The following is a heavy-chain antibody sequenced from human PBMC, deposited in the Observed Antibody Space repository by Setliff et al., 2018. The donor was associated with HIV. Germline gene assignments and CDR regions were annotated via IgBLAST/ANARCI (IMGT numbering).Heavy chain of an antibody. Sequence: TSETLSLTCAVYGGSFSGYSWNWIRQPPGKGLEWIGEINYSGGTNYNPSLKSRVTISVDTSKNQLSLRLTSVTAADTAVYYCARGSDCDTTTCGDYYYMDVRGIGTTVTVSS. CDR1: GGSFSGYS. J-gene: IGHJ6*03. V-gene: IGHV4-34*01. D-gene: IGHD2-2*01. CDR3: ARGSDCDTTTCGDYYYMDV. CDR2: INYSGGT.